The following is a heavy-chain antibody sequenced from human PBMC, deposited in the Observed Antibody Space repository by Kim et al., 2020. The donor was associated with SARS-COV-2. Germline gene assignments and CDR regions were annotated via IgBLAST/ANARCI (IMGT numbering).Heavy chain of an antibody. Sequence: TKACEDSVKGRLNLPRDKAKNALYLQMNSLGDEDTAVYYCARDRPFSGGYWGQGTLVTVSS. J-gene: IGHJ4*02. V-gene: IGHV3-48*02. D-gene: IGHD6-25*01. CDR2: TK. CDR3: ARDRPFSGGY.